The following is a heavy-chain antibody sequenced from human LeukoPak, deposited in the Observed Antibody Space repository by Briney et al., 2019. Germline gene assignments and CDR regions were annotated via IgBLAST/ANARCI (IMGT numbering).Heavy chain of an antibody. CDR2: TRNSDNNM. D-gene: IGHD6-19*01. J-gene: IGHJ3*02. V-gene: IGHV3-11*01. Sequence: GGSLRLSCAASGFTFSDYNMGWMRQAPGKGLEWVSYTRNSDNNMFYADSVKGRFTISRDNAKYSVYLQMNSLRAEDTAVYCCARRIAGGGSHAFDIWGQGTMVTVSS. CDR1: GFTFSDYN. CDR3: ARRIAGGGSHAFDI.